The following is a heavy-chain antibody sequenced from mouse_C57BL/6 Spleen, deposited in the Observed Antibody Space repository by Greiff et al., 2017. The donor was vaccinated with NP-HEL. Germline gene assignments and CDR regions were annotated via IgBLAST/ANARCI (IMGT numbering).Heavy chain of an antibody. D-gene: IGHD1-1*01. CDR1: GYTFTDYN. J-gene: IGHJ1*03. CDR3: ARDYGRSHWYFDV. CDR2: INPNNGGT. Sequence: EVKLQESGPELVKPGASVKMSCKASGYTFTDYNMHWVKQSHGKSLEWIGYINPNNGGTSYNQKFKGKATLTVNKSSSTAYMELRSLTSEDSAVYYCARDYGRSHWYFDVWGTGTTVTVSS. V-gene: IGHV1-22*01.